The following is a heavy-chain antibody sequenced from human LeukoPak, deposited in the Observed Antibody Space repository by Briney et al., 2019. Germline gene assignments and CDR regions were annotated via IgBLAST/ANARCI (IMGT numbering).Heavy chain of an antibody. CDR3: AREGRSNPAIGVD. CDR2: IYYGGTS. J-gene: IGHJ4*02. D-gene: IGHD6-19*01. V-gene: IGHV4-39*07. CDR1: GFTFSSYG. Sequence: YPGGTLRLSCAASGFTFSSYGMSWIRQSPAKGLEWIGSIYYGGTSYYNPSLKSRVTISVDTSKNQFSLKLSSVTAADTAVYYCAREGRSNPAIGVDWGQGTLVTVSS.